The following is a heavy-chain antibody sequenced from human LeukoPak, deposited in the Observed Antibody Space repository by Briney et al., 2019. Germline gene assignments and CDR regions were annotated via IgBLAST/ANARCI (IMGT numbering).Heavy chain of an antibody. J-gene: IGHJ4*02. CDR2: ISHSGST. D-gene: IGHD1-1*01. V-gene: IGHV4-4*02. CDR1: GGSISSNNW. Sequence: NPSETLTLTCAVSGGSISSNNWWSWVRQPPGKGLEWIGEISHSGSTNYNPSLESRFTISVDKSKNQFSLKLSSMTAADTAVYYCARVTGTTPFDFWGQGTLVTVSS. CDR3: ARVTGTTPFDF.